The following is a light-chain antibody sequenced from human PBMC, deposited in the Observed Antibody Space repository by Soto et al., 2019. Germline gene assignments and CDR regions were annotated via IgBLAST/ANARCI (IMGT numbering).Light chain of an antibody. CDR1: QALSSY. V-gene: IGKV1-9*01. CDR3: QQLNGYPLT. J-gene: IGKJ4*01. Sequence: DIQLTQSPSFLSASVGDRVTITCRASQALSSYLACYQQNPGKAPKLLIYTASTLQSGVPSRFSGSGSGTEFTLTISSLQPEDSATYYCQQLNGYPLTFGGGTTVEIK. CDR2: TAS.